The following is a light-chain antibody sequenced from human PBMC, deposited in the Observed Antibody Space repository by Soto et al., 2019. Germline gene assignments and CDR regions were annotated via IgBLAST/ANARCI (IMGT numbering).Light chain of an antibody. V-gene: IGLV2-14*01. Sequence: QSVLTQPASVSGSPGQSITISCTGTNSDIGSYSHVAWYQQYPGKTPKLIIYEVSYRPSGVSPRFSGSKSGITASLTISGLQAEDEADYYCISYTGSDTSYVFGTGTKLTV. CDR1: NSDIGSYSH. CDR2: EVS. CDR3: ISYTGSDTSYV. J-gene: IGLJ1*01.